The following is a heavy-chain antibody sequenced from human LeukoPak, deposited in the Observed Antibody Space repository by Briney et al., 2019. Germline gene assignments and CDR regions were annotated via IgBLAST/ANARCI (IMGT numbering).Heavy chain of an antibody. CDR1: GFTFSSHW. CDR2: INSDGSSA. Sequence: GGSLRLSCAASGFTFSSHWVYSVRQAPGKGLVWVSRINSDGSSASYADSVRGRFAISRDKAKNTLFLQLSSLRFEATAVYYIAGPQSGNYGALCFQHWGQGTLVTVSS. D-gene: IGHD3-10*01. CDR3: AGPQSGNYGALCFQH. J-gene: IGHJ1*01. V-gene: IGHV3-74*01.